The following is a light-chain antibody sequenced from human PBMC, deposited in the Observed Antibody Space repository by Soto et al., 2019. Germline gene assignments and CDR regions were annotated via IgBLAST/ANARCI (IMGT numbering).Light chain of an antibody. CDR1: SSDVGRYNY. J-gene: IGLJ2*01. CDR3: SSYTSRSTEV. CDR2: DVT. V-gene: IGLV2-14*03. Sequence: QSVLTQPASVSGSPGQSITISCTGTSSDVGRYNYVSWYQQHPGKAPKLMIYDVTNRPSGVSDRFPGSKSGNTASLTISGLQAEDEADYYCSSYTSRSTEVFGGGTKLTVL.